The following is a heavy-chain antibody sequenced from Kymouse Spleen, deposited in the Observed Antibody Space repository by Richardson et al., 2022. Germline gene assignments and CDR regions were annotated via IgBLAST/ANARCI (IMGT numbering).Heavy chain of an antibody. Sequence: EVQLVESGGGLVQPGGSLRLSCAASGFTFSSYWMSWVRQAPGKGLEWVANIKQDGSEKYYVDSVKGRFTISRDNAKNSLYLQMNSLRAEDTAVYYCARGKQQLVQDYFDYWGQGTLVTVSS. CDR1: GFTFSSYW. V-gene: IGHV3-7*01. J-gene: IGHJ4*02. D-gene: IGHD6-13*01. CDR2: IKQDGSEK. CDR3: ARGKQQLVQDYFDY.